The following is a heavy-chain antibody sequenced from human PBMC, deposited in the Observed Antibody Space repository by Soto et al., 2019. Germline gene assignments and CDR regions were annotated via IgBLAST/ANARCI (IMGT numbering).Heavy chain of an antibody. CDR2: IYYSGST. D-gene: IGHD3-9*01. Sequence: PSETLSLTCTVSGGSISSYYWSWIRQPPGKGLEWIGYIYYSGSTNYNPSLKSRVTISVDTSKNQFSLKLSSVTAADTAVYYCARLSYYDILTGYDDAFDIWGQGTMVTVSS. CDR1: GGSISSYY. CDR3: ARLSYYDILTGYDDAFDI. V-gene: IGHV4-59*08. J-gene: IGHJ3*02.